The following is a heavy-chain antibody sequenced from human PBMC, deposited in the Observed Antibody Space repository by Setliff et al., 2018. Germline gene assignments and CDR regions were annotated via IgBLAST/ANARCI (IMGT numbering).Heavy chain of an antibody. V-gene: IGHV4-39*02. CDR1: GGSISGSHYS. J-gene: IGHJ4*02. Sequence: SETLSLTCSVSGGSISGSHYSWVWMRQPPGKRLEWIGSTYYNGTAYYNPSLQSRVAISVDTSKNYFSLDVNSVTAADTAVYYCARLGGLLVATMPFDYWGQGIPVTVS. CDR2: TYYNGTA. CDR3: ARLGGLLVATMPFDY. D-gene: IGHD5-12*01.